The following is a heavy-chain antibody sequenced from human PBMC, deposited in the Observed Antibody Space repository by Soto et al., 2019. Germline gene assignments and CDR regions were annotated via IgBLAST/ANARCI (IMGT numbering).Heavy chain of an antibody. CDR3: VRQGFGALHGLVDV. Sequence: SETLSLTCTVSGGSISSSSYYWGWIRQPPGKGLEWIGSIYYSGSTSYNPSLRSRVTMSVDTSTKQFSLRLNSVTAADTAVYYGVRQGFGALHGLVDVWGQGTTVTVSS. CDR1: GGSISSSSYY. CDR2: IYYSGST. J-gene: IGHJ6*02. D-gene: IGHD3-10*01. V-gene: IGHV4-39*01.